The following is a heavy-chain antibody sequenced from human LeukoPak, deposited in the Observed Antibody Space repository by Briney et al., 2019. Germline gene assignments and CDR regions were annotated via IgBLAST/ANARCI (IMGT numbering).Heavy chain of an antibody. D-gene: IGHD6-13*01. CDR2: ISSSSSYI. J-gene: IGHJ5*02. Sequence: GGSLRLSCAASGFTFSSYSMNWVRQAPGKGLEWVSSISSSSSYIYYADSVKGRFTISRDNAKNPLYLQMNSLRAEDTAVYYCARGSIRYSSSWYWFDPWGQGTLVTVSS. CDR1: GFTFSSYS. V-gene: IGHV3-21*01. CDR3: ARGSIRYSSSWYWFDP.